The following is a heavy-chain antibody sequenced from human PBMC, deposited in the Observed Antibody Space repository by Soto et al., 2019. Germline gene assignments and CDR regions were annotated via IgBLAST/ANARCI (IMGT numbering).Heavy chain of an antibody. CDR3: ARSSTMVRGVSWFDP. V-gene: IGHV1-46*01. CDR1: GYTFASYY. Sequence: QVQLVQSGAEVKKPGASVKVSCKASGYTFASYYMHWVRQAPGQGLEWMGIINPSGGSTSYAQKFQGRVTMTRDTSTSTVYMELSSLRSEDTAVYYCARSSTMVRGVSWFDPWGQGTLVTVSS. CDR2: INPSGGST. J-gene: IGHJ5*02. D-gene: IGHD3-10*01.